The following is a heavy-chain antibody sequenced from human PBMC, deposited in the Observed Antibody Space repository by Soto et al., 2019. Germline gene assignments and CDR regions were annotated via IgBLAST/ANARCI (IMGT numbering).Heavy chain of an antibody. D-gene: IGHD5-18*01. V-gene: IGHV4-59*01. CDR1: GGSIRNYS. Sequence: SETRSLTCTVPGGSIRNYSWSWIRQPPGKGLEWIGYVYSSGSTHYNPSLQSRVTISADTSKNQVSLKVNSVTAADTAVYYCARDHPHSYGVYYFDYWGQGTPVTVS. CDR2: VYSSGST. CDR3: ARDHPHSYGVYYFDY. J-gene: IGHJ4*02.